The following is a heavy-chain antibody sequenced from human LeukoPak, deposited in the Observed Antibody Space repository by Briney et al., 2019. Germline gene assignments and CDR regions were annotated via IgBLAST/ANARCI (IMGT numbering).Heavy chain of an antibody. CDR1: GYTFTGYY. J-gene: IGHJ4*02. V-gene: IGHV1-2*02. Sequence: ASVKVSCKASGYTFTGYYMHWVRQAPGQGLEWMGWINPNSGGTNYAQKFQGRVTMTRDTSISTAYMELSRLRSDDTAVYYCSLDDYGDHPIDYWGQGTLVTVSS. CDR2: INPNSGGT. D-gene: IGHD4-17*01. CDR3: SLDDYGDHPIDY.